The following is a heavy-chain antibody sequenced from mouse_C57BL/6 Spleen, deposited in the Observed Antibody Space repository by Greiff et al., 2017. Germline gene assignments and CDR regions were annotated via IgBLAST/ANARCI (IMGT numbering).Heavy chain of an antibody. CDR2: INYDGSST. Sequence: EVMLVESEGGLVQPGSSMKLSCTASGFTFSDYYMAWVRQVPEKGLEWVANINYDGSSTYYLDSLKSRFIISRDNAKNILYLQMSSLKSEDTATYYCARASGDYYGSTYWYFDVWGTGTTVTVSS. D-gene: IGHD1-1*01. CDR3: ARASGDYYGSTYWYFDV. CDR1: GFTFSDYY. J-gene: IGHJ1*03. V-gene: IGHV5-16*01.